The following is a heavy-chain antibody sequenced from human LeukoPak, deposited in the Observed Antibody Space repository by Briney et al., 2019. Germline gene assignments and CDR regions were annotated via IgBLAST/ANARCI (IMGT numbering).Heavy chain of an antibody. J-gene: IGHJ4*02. CDR3: ARFELDDSSGYYDY. V-gene: IGHV1-2*02. CDR1: GYTFTGYY. D-gene: IGHD3-22*01. Sequence: ASVKVSCKASGYTFTGYYMHWVRQAPGQGLEWLGWINPNSGGTNYAQKFQGRVTMTRDTSISTAYMELSGLRSDDTAVYYCARFELDDSSGYYDYWGQGALVTVSS. CDR2: INPNSGGT.